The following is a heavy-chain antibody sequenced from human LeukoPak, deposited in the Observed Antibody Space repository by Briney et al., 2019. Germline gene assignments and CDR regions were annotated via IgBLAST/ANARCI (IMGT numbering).Heavy chain of an antibody. CDR2: IYHGGST. CDR3: ARVNNGGVYGDYPDLYFDY. Sequence: PGGSLRLSCAASGFTFSSYWMSWVRQAPGKGLEWIGYIYHGGSTYYNPSLKSRVTISVDRSKNQFSLKLSSVTAADTAVYYCARVNNGGVYGDYPDLYFDYWGQGTLVTVSS. CDR1: GFTFSSYW. D-gene: IGHD4-17*01. V-gene: IGHV4-4*02. J-gene: IGHJ4*02.